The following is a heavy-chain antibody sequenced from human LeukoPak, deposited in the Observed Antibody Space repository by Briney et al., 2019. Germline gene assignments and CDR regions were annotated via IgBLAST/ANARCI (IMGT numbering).Heavy chain of an antibody. Sequence: ASVKVSCKASGYTFTGYYMHWVRQAPAQGLEWMGGINPNSGGTNYAQKFQGRVTMTRDTSISTAYMELSRLRSDDTAVYYCARQHDYGDYSFGYWGQGTLVTVSS. CDR2: INPNSGGT. V-gene: IGHV1-2*02. J-gene: IGHJ4*02. CDR1: GYTFTGYY. D-gene: IGHD4-17*01. CDR3: ARQHDYGDYSFGY.